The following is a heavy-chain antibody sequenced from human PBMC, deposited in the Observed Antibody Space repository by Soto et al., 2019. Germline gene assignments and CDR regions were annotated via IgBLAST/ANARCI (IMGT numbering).Heavy chain of an antibody. CDR3: AAKRPEYNWDRVSYYGMDV. D-gene: IGHD1-20*01. V-gene: IGHV1-58*01. CDR1: GFTFTSSA. J-gene: IGHJ6*02. CDR2: IVVGSGNT. Sequence: SVKVSCKASGFTFTSSAVQWVRQARGQRLEWIGWIVVGSGNTNYAQKFQERVTITRDMSTSTAYMELSSLRSEDTAVYYCAAKRPEYNWDRVSYYGMDVWGQGTTVTVSS.